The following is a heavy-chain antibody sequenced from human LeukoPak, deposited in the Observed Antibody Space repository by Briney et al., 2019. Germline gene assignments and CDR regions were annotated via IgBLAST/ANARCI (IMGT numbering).Heavy chain of an antibody. CDR2: ISGSGGST. CDR3: AKDRKLMVYGTFDP. V-gene: IGHV3-23*01. J-gene: IGHJ5*02. Sequence: GGSLRLSCAASGFTFSSYAISWVRQAPGKGLEWVSAISGSGGSTYYADSVKGRFTISRDNSKNTLYLQMNSLRAEDTAVYYCAKDRKLMVYGTFDPWGQGTLVTVSS. D-gene: IGHD2-8*01. CDR1: GFTFSSYA.